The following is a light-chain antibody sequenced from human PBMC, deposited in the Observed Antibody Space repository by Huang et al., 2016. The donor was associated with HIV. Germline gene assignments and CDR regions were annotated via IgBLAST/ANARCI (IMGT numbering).Light chain of an antibody. CDR2: AAS. CDR3: QQSYSNTFT. Sequence: DIQMTQSPSSLSATVGDRVIITCRASKSISSYLNWYQQQPGKAPNLLIHAASSLQSGVPSRFSGSGSGTDFTLTIRSLQPEDFATYYCQQSYSNTFTFGAGTKVDVK. J-gene: IGKJ3*01. V-gene: IGKV1-39*01. CDR1: KSISSY.